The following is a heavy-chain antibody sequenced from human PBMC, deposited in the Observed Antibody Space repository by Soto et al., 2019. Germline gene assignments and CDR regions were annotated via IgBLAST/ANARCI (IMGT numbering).Heavy chain of an antibody. CDR3: ARGRGFMSRTALDL. Sequence: QVPLQRWGAGLLRPSETLSLTCAVSGGSFRGYYWTWLRQSPGRGLEWIGEINHSGSTNSNPCLKSRLTISVDTSKTQFSMNLTSVTAADSAVYYCARGRGFMSRTALDLRCQGT. J-gene: IGHJ3*01. V-gene: IGHV4-34*01. CDR1: GGSFRGYY. CDR2: INHSGST.